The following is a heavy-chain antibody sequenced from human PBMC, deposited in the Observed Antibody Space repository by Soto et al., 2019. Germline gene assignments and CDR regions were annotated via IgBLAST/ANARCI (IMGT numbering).Heavy chain of an antibody. Sequence: QVQLVQSGAEVKKPGASVKVSCKASGYTFTSYGISWVRQAPGQGLEWMGWISAYNGNTNYAQKLQGRVTMTTDTXXSXAXXELRSLRSDDTAVYYCARGVEAYDFWSPPDYWFDPWGQGTLVTVSS. J-gene: IGHJ5*02. V-gene: IGHV1-18*01. CDR3: ARGVEAYDFWSPPDYWFDP. CDR1: GYTFTSYG. CDR2: ISAYNGNT. D-gene: IGHD3-3*01.